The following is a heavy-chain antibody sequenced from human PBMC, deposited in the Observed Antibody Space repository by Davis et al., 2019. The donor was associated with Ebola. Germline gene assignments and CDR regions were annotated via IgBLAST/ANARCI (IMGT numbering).Heavy chain of an antibody. V-gene: IGHV3-53*01. Sequence: GESLKISCAASGFTVSSNYMSWVRQAPGKGLEWVSVIYSGGSTYYADSVKGRFTISRDNSKNTLYLQMNSLRAEDTAVYYCARGPMVRGVMYNHPFDYWGQGTLVTVSS. D-gene: IGHD3-10*01. J-gene: IGHJ4*02. CDR1: GFTVSSNY. CDR3: ARGPMVRGVMYNHPFDY. CDR2: IYSGGST.